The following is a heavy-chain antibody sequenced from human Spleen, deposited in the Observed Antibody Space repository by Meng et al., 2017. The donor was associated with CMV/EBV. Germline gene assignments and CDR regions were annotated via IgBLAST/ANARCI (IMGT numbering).Heavy chain of an antibody. J-gene: IGHJ6*02. V-gene: IGHV3-21*01. CDR1: GFTFSRYA. Sequence: GGSLRLSCAASGFTFSRYAMSWVRQAPGKGLEWVSSINSKSGDIYYADSVKGRFTISRDNAKNSLYLQLNSLRAEDTALYYCARDHCSSASCFRGYYGMDVWGQGTTVTVSS. CDR3: ARDHCSSASCFRGYYGMDV. CDR2: INSKSGDI. D-gene: IGHD2-2*01.